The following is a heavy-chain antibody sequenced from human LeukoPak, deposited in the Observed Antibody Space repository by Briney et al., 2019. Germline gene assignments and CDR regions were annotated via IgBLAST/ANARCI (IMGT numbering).Heavy chain of an antibody. V-gene: IGHV3-30*18. CDR1: GFTFSSYG. Sequence: PGGSLRLSCAASGFTFSSYGMHWVRQAPGEGLEWVAVISYDGSNKYYADSVKGRFTISRDNSKNTLYLQMNSLRAEDTAVYYCAKRLSRYSYGFLPDYWGQGTLVTVSS. CDR2: ISYDGSNK. D-gene: IGHD5-18*01. CDR3: AKRLSRYSYGFLPDY. J-gene: IGHJ4*02.